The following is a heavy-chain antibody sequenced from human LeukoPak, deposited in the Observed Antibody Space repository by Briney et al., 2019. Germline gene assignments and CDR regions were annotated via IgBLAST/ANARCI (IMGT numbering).Heavy chain of an antibody. CDR2: IYSNGDT. V-gene: IGHV3-53*01. Sequence: GGSLRLSCAASGFIVSTSYMTWVRPAPEKGLEWVSVIYSNGDTYYADSVKGRFTISRDNSKNSVYLQMNNLRAEDTALYYCATHKTGSFDYWGQGTLVTVSS. D-gene: IGHD3-9*01. J-gene: IGHJ4*02. CDR1: GFIVSTSY. CDR3: ATHKTGSFDY.